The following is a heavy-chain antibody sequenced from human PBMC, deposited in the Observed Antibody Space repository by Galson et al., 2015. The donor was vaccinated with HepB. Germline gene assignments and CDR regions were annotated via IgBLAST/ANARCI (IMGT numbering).Heavy chain of an antibody. CDR1: GYTFSTYY. Sequence: SVKVSCKASGYTFSTYYITWVRQAPGQGLEWMGWISPYNRATNYARRLQGRVTMTTDTFTSTAYMELRSLRSDDTAVYYCARGALVVAVGATQNNWFGPWGQGTLVTVSS. CDR2: ISPYNRAT. CDR3: ARGALVVAVGATQNNWFGP. V-gene: IGHV1-18*01. J-gene: IGHJ5*02. D-gene: IGHD2-15*01.